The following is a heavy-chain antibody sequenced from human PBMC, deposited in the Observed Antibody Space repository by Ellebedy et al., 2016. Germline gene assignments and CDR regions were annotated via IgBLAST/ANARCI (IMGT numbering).Heavy chain of an antibody. CDR2: IYYSGST. Sequence: SETLSLXXTVSGGSISSSSYYWGWIRQPPGKGLEWIGSIYYSGSTYYNPSLKSRVTISVDTSKNQFSLKLSSVTAADTAVYYCARGEYQLLPPPIPFDYWGQGTLVTVSS. CDR3: ARGEYQLLPPPIPFDY. J-gene: IGHJ4*02. V-gene: IGHV4-39*01. D-gene: IGHD2-2*01. CDR1: GGSISSSSYY.